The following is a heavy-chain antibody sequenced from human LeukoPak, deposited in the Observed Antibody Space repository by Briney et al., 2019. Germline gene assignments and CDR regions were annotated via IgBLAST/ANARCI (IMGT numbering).Heavy chain of an antibody. V-gene: IGHV3-23*01. CDR3: ARDLSSRGYTYGTPAFTFDI. CDR1: GFTFSTYG. CDR2: LSGSRGST. Sequence: GGSLRLSCEASGFTFSTYGMTWVRQAPGKGLEWASALSGSRGSTYYADSVKGRFTISRDNSKNSLSLLMNSLRAEDTAVYYCARDLSSRGYTYGTPAFTFDIWGQGTMVTVSS. J-gene: IGHJ3*02. D-gene: IGHD5-18*01.